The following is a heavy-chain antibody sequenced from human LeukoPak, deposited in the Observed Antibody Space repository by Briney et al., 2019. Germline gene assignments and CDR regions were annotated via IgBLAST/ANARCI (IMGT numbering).Heavy chain of an antibody. CDR3: AKANHCSSTSCYRDGWFDP. V-gene: IGHV1-2*02. J-gene: IGHJ5*02. Sequence: GASVKVSCKASGYTFTGYYMHWVRQAPGQGLEWMGWINPSSGGTNYAQRFQGRVTMTRDTSISTAYMELSRLRPDDTAVYYCAKANHCSSTSCYRDGWFDPWGQGTLVTVSS. CDR2: INPSSGGT. D-gene: IGHD2-2*02. CDR1: GYTFTGYY.